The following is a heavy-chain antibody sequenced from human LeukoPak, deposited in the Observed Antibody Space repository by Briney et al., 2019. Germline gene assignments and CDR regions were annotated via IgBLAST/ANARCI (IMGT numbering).Heavy chain of an antibody. V-gene: IGHV3-20*01. J-gene: IGHJ6*03. D-gene: IGHD6-19*01. CDR1: GFTFDDHG. Sequence: TGGSLRLSCAASGFTFDDHGMSWVRQAPGKGLEWVSGINWNGGSTGYADSVKGRFTISRDNAKNSLYLQMNSLRAEDTALYHCAKYSSGSFYYYMDVWGKGTTVTVSS. CDR3: AKYSSGSFYYYMDV. CDR2: INWNGGST.